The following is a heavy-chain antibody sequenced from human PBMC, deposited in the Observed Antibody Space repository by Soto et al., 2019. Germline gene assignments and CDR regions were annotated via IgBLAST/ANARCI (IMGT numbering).Heavy chain of an antibody. CDR2: IYSGGST. CDR3: ASKALDYGGNYLDY. CDR1: GFTVSSNY. D-gene: IGHD4-17*01. J-gene: IGHJ4*02. V-gene: IGHV3-53*01. Sequence: GGSLRLSCAASGFTVSSNYMSWVRQAPGKGLEWVSVIYSGGSTYYADSVKGRFTISRDNSKNTLYLQMNSLRAEDTAVYYCASKALDYGGNYLDYWGQGTLVTVSS.